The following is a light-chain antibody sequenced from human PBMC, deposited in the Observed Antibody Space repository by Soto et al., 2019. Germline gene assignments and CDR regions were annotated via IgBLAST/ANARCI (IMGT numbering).Light chain of an antibody. CDR1: SSDVGGYNY. Sequence: QSALTQPASVSGSPGQSITISCTGTSSDVGGYNYVSWYQQHPGKAPKLMIYEVSNRPSGVSNRFSGSQSGNTASLTISGLQAEDEADYYCSSYPSSSIDYVFGTGTKLTVL. CDR2: EVS. V-gene: IGLV2-14*01. J-gene: IGLJ1*01. CDR3: SSYPSSSIDYV.